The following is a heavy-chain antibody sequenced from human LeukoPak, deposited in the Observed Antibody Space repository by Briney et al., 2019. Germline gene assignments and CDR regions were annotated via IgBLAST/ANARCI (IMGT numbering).Heavy chain of an antibody. CDR3: ARLGRGYSGYDWRAEYYFDY. Sequence: SETLSLTCAVYGGSFSGYYWSWIRQPPGKGLEWIGEINHSGSTNYNPSLKSRVTISVDTSKNQFSLKLSSVTAADTAVYYCARLGRGYSGYDWRAEYYFDYWGQGTLVTVSS. V-gene: IGHV4-34*01. CDR2: INHSGST. CDR1: GGSFSGYY. J-gene: IGHJ4*02. D-gene: IGHD5-12*01.